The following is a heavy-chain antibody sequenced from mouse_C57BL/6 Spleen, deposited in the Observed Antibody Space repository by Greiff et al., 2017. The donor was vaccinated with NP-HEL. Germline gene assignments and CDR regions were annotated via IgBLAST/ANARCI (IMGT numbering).Heavy chain of an antibody. D-gene: IGHD3-1*01. CDR2: IYPGDGDT. J-gene: IGHJ3*01. CDR3: ARVGGLGAWFAY. CDR1: GYAFSSSW. Sequence: QVHVKQSGPELVKPGASVKISCKASGYAFSSSWMNWVKQRPGKGLEWIGRIYPGDGDTNYNGKFKGKATLTADKSSSTAYMQLSSLTSEDSAVYFCARVGGLGAWFAYWGQGTLVTVSA. V-gene: IGHV1-82*01.